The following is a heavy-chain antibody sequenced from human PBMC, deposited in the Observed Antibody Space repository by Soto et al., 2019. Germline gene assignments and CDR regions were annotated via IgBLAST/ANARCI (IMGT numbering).Heavy chain of an antibody. D-gene: IGHD3-3*01. V-gene: IGHV1-18*04. Sequence: ASVKVSCKASGYTFTSYGISWVRQAPGQGLEWMGWISAYNGNTNYAQKLQGRVTMTTDTSTSTAYMELRSLRSDDTAVYYCARVKNYDFWSGYSPYGMDVWGQGTMVTVSS. CDR3: ARVKNYDFWSGYSPYGMDV. J-gene: IGHJ6*02. CDR2: ISAYNGNT. CDR1: GYTFTSYG.